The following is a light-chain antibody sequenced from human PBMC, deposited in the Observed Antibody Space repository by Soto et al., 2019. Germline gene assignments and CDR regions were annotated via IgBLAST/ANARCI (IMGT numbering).Light chain of an antibody. Sequence: DIHMTQSPSSLSASVGDRVTITCRASQSISSYLNWYQQKPGKDPKLLIYAASSLQSGVPSRFSGSGSGTDFTLTISSLQPEDFATYYCQQSYSTLPFDQGTKLEIK. J-gene: IGKJ2*01. V-gene: IGKV1-39*01. CDR2: AAS. CDR3: QQSYSTLP. CDR1: QSISSY.